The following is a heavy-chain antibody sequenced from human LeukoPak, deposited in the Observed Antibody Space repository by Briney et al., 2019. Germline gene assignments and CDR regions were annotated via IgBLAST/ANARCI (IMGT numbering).Heavy chain of an antibody. Sequence: GGSLRLSCAASGFIVSNNYMTWVRQAPGKGLEWVSVIYSGGSTYYPDSVKGRFTISRDNSKNTLSLQMNSLRVEDTAVYYCATDGSLVCTSPSCPTFQYWGQGTLVTVSS. CDR2: IYSGGST. V-gene: IGHV3-66*01. D-gene: IGHD2-2*01. CDR1: GFIVSNNY. CDR3: ATDGSLVCTSPSCPTFQY. J-gene: IGHJ1*01.